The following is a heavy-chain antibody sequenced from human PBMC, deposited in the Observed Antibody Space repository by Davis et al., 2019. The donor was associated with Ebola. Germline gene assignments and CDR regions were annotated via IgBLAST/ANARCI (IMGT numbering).Heavy chain of an antibody. J-gene: IGHJ6*02. CDR1: GGSFSSYA. CDR2: IIPMFATA. V-gene: IGHV1-69*06. CDR3: ARGADDFWRGGTYRYYDLDV. Sequence: SVQVSCKSSGGSFSSYAISWVRQAPAQGLEWMGGIIPMFATASYAQKSQGRVTITADKSTTTAYMGVSSLRSEDTAVYYCARGADDFWRGGTYRYYDLDVWGLGTMVTVSS. D-gene: IGHD3-3*01.